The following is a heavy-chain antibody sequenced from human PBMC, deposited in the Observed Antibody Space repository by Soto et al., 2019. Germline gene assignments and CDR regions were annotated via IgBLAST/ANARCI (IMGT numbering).Heavy chain of an antibody. CDR2: IYSGGST. Sequence: PGGSLRLSCAASGFTVSSNYMSWVRQAPGKGLEWVSVIYSGGSTYYADSVKGRFTISRDSSKNTLYLQMSSRRAEDTAVYYCAKGNSWSPALVLDIWGQGTMVTVSS. CDR3: AKGNSWSPALVLDI. CDR1: GFTVSSNY. D-gene: IGHD1-7*01. J-gene: IGHJ3*02. V-gene: IGHV3-53*01.